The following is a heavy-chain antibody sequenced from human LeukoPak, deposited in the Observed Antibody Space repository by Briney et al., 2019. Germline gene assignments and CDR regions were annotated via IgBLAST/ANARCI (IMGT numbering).Heavy chain of an antibody. J-gene: IGHJ6*02. Sequence: SETLSLTCTVSGGSISSYYWSWIRQPAGKGLEWIGRIYTSGSTNYNPSLKSRVTMSVDTSKSQFSLKLSSVTAADTAVYYCARDGYYYDSSGDYYYYGMDVWGQGTTVTVSS. D-gene: IGHD3-22*01. CDR1: GGSISSYY. CDR3: ARDGYYYDSSGDYYYYGMDV. V-gene: IGHV4-4*07. CDR2: IYTSGST.